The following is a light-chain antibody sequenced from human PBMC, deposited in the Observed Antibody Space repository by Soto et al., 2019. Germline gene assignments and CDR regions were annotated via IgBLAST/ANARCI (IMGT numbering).Light chain of an antibody. CDR3: QQYNSYPST. CDR1: QSISNW. V-gene: IGKV1-5*03. CDR2: KAS. J-gene: IGKJ1*01. Sequence: DIQMTQSPSTLSASVGDRVTMTCRASQSISNWLAWYQQKPGKAPKLLIYKASSLESGVPSRFNGNGSGTEFTLTISILQPDDFATYYCQQYNSYPSTFGQGTKVEIK.